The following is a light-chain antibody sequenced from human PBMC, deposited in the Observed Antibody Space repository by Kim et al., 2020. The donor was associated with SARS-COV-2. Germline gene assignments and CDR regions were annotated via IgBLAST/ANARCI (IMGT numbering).Light chain of an antibody. V-gene: IGLV3-1*01. J-gene: IGLJ2*01. Sequence: SYELTQPPSVSVSPGQTASITCSGDKLGDKYACWYQQKPGQSPVLVIYQDSKRPSGIPERFSGSNSGNTPTLTISGTQAMDEADYYCQAWDSSSVVFGGGTQL. CDR3: QAWDSSSVV. CDR1: KLGDKY. CDR2: QDS.